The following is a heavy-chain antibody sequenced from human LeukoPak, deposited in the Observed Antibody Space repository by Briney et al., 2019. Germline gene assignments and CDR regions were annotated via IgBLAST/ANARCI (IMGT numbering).Heavy chain of an antibody. CDR2: ISGSGDNK. V-gene: IGHV3-23*01. D-gene: IGHD6-13*01. CDR3: ARVGYSSSWYYFDY. CDR1: GFTFSSYA. J-gene: IGHJ4*02. Sequence: GGSLRLSCAASGFTFSSYAMSWVRQAPGKGLEWVSGISGSGDNKYYADSVKGRFTISRDNSKNTLYLQMNSLRAEDTAVYYCARVGYSSSWYYFDYWGQGTLVTVSS.